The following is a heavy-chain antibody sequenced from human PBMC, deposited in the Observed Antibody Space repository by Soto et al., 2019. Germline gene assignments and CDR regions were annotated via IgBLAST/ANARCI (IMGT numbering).Heavy chain of an antibody. CDR1: GFTFSSYS. CDR2: ISSSSSTI. Sequence: EVQLVESGGGLVQPGGSLRLSCAASGFTFSSYSMKWVRQAPGKGLEWVSYISSSSSTIYYAGSVKGRFTISRDNAKNSLSLQMDSLRAEDTAVYYCARDLNYGLFDYWGQGTLVTVSS. CDR3: ARDLNYGLFDY. D-gene: IGHD4-17*01. J-gene: IGHJ4*02. V-gene: IGHV3-48*01.